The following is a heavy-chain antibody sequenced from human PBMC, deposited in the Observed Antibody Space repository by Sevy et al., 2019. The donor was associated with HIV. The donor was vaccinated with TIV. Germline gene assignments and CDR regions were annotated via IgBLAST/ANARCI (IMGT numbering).Heavy chain of an antibody. CDR2: ISASGGST. Sequence: GSLRLSCAASGFPFSTHAMSWVRQAPGKGLEWVSAISASGGSTYDADSVKGRFTISRENSKNMVYVQMNSLRAEDTAVYYCAKHGYTSGWRDAFDVWGQGTMVTVSS. J-gene: IGHJ3*01. V-gene: IGHV3-23*01. D-gene: IGHD6-19*01. CDR3: AKHGYTSGWRDAFDV. CDR1: GFPFSTHA.